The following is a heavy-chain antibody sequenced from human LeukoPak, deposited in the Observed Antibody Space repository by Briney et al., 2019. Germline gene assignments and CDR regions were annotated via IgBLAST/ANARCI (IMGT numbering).Heavy chain of an antibody. Sequence: GASVKVSCKVSGYTLTELSMHWVRQAPGKGLEWMGGFDPEDGETIYAQKFQGRVTMTEDTSTDTAYMELSSLRSEDTAVYYCATNFPLGYCSSTSCSIGAFDIWGQGTMVTVSS. V-gene: IGHV1-24*01. D-gene: IGHD2-2*01. CDR2: FDPEDGET. CDR3: ATNFPLGYCSSTSCSIGAFDI. CDR1: GYTLTELS. J-gene: IGHJ3*02.